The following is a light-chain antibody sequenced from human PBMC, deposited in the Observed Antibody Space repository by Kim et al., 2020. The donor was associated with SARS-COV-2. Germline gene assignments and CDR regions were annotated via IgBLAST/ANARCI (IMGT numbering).Light chain of an antibody. V-gene: IGLV3-21*03. CDR2: DDS. J-gene: IGLJ2*01. CDR1: TIGSKR. Sequence: PGKTARITCGGNTIGSKRVHWYQQKPGQAPVLVVYDDSDRPSGIPERFSGSKSGNTATLTISRVEAGDEADYYCQVWDSSSYHPVVFGGGTQLTVL. CDR3: QVWDSSSYHPVV.